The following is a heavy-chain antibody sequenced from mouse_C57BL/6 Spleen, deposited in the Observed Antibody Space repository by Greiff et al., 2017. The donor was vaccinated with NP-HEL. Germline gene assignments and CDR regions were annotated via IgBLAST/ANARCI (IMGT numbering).Heavy chain of an antibody. D-gene: IGHD4-1*01. CDR2: ISAGGSYT. V-gene: IGHV5-4*03. J-gene: IGHJ2*01. Sequence: EVMLVESGGGLVKPGGSLKLSCAASGFTFSSYAMSWVRQTPEKRLEWVATISAGGSYTYYPDNVKGRFTLSRDNAKNNLYLQMSTLKSEDATMYYCARGTGYDYWGQGTTLTVAS. CDR3: ARGTGYDY. CDR1: GFTFSSYA.